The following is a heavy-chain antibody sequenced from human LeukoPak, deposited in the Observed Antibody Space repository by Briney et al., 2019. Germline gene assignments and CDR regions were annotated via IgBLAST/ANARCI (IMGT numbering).Heavy chain of an antibody. Sequence: GRSLRLSCAASGFTFSSYAMSWVRQAPGKGLEWVSAISGSGGSTYYADSVKGRFTISRDNSKNTLYLQMNSLRAEDTAVYYCARGVGGPGCGAFDIWGQGTMVTVSS. V-gene: IGHV3-23*01. CDR2: ISGSGGST. J-gene: IGHJ3*02. D-gene: IGHD1-26*01. CDR1: GFTFSSYA. CDR3: ARGVGGPGCGAFDI.